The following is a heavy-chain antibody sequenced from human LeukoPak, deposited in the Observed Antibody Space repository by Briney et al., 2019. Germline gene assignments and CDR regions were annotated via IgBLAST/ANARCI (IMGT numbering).Heavy chain of an antibody. V-gene: IGHV4-4*07. CDR3: ARVSDPRYNWFDP. CDR2: IHASGST. CDR1: GGSISSYY. J-gene: IGHJ5*02. D-gene: IGHD2-21*01. Sequence: SETLSLTCTVSGGSISSYYWTWIRQPAGKGPEWIGRIHASGSTNYNPSLKSRVNMSVDTSKNQFSLRLNSVSAADTAVYYCARVSDPRYNWFDPWGQGTLVTVSS.